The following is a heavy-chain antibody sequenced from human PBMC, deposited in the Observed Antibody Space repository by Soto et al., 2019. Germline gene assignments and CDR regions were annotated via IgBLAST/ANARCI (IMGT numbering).Heavy chain of an antibody. CDR1: GGTFSSYA. CDR2: IIPIFGTA. V-gene: IGHV1-69*13. Sequence: GASVKVSCKASGGTFSSYAISWVRQAPGQGLEWMGGIIPIFGTANYAQKFQGRVTITADESTSTAYMELSSLRSEDTAVYYCARLWDGYNYRPQDYWGQGTLVTSPQ. D-gene: IGHD5-12*01. CDR3: ARLWDGYNYRPQDY. J-gene: IGHJ4*02.